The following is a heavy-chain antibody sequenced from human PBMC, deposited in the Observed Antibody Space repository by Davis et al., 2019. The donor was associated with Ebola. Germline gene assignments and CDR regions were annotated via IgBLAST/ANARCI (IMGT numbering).Heavy chain of an antibody. CDR1: GDSFSSGGYS. V-gene: IGHV4-30-2*03. Sequence: SETLSLTCAVSGDSFSSGGYSWSWIRQPPGKELEWIGYVFYSGSTYYNPSLKSRVTISVDTSKNQFSLKLSSVTAADTAVYYCARIEDYGDEYYFDYWGQGTLVTVSS. CDR3: ARIEDYGDEYYFDY. D-gene: IGHD4-17*01. CDR2: VFYSGST. J-gene: IGHJ4*02.